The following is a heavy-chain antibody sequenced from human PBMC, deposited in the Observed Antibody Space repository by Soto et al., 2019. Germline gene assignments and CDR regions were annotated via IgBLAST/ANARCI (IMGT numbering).Heavy chain of an antibody. J-gene: IGHJ4*02. Sequence: SLRLSCAASGFTFSSYAMHWVRQAPGKGLEWVAVISYDGSNKYYADSVKGRFTISRDNSKNTLYLQMNSLRAEDTAVYYCARPPYDFWSGYSYLDYWGQGTLVTVSS. D-gene: IGHD3-3*01. CDR3: ARPPYDFWSGYSYLDY. V-gene: IGHV3-30-3*01. CDR2: ISYDGSNK. CDR1: GFTFSSYA.